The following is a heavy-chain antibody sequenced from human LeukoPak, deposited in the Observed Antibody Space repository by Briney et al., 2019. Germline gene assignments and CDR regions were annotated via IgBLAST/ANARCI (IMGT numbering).Heavy chain of an antibody. V-gene: IGHV3-15*05. CDR1: GLTFSNAW. CDR3: ARDVEINWFDP. D-gene: IGHD5-24*01. CDR2: IKRKSDGGTT. J-gene: IGHJ5*02. Sequence: PGGSLRLSCAASGLTFSNAWMSWVRQAPGKGLEWVGRIKRKSDGGTTDYAAPVKGRFTISRDNAKNTLYLQMNSLRAEDTAVYYCARDVEINWFDPWGQGTLVTVSS.